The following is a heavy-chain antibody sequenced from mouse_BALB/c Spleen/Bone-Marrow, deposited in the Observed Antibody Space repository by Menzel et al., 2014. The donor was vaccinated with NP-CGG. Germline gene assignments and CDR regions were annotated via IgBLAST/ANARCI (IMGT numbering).Heavy chain of an antibody. CDR2: IDPETGGT. D-gene: IGHD3-2*01. J-gene: IGHJ3*01. CDR1: GYTFTDYE. CDR3: TRLDSSGYGAY. V-gene: IGHV1-15*01. Sequence: QAQLKHSGAELVRPGASVTLSCKASGYTFTDYEMHWLKQTPVHGLEWIGAIDPETGGTAYNQKFKGRATLTTDKSSSTAYMELRSLTSEDSAVYYCTRLDSSGYGAYWGQGTLVTVSA.